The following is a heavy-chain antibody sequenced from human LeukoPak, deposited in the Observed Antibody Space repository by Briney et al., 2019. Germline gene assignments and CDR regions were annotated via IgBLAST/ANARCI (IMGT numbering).Heavy chain of an antibody. J-gene: IGHJ6*02. CDR2: MNPNTGNT. CDR1: GYTFTRSD. CDR3: ARDDYPYGLDV. V-gene: IGHV1-8*01. D-gene: IGHD4/OR15-4a*01. Sequence: ASVKVSCKASGYTFTRSDINWVRQATGQGLEWMGWMNPNTGNTGYAQRFQGRVTMTRDTSISTAYMELSSLRSEDTAVYYCARDDYPYGLDVWGQGTTVTVSS.